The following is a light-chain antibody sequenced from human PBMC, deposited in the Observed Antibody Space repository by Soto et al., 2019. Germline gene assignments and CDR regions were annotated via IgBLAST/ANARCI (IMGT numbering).Light chain of an antibody. CDR1: QAISNH. CDR2: AAS. Sequence: DIQLTQSPAFLSASVGDRVTITCRASQAISNHLAWYQQKVGKAPKVLIYAASTLQSGVPSKFSGSGSGTEFTLTITNLQPEDFATYYCQHLNSYPITFGQGTRLEIK. CDR3: QHLNSYPIT. J-gene: IGKJ5*01. V-gene: IGKV1-9*01.